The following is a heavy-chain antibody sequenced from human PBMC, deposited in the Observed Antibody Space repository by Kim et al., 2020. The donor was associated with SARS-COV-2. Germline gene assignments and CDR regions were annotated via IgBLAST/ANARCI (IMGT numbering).Heavy chain of an antibody. CDR2: ISADGSNK. D-gene: IGHD2-2*01. CDR3: AKEVLIHCSTTSCPTCDN. CDR1: GFTFSSYG. V-gene: IGHV3-30*18. Sequence: GGSLRLSCAASGFTFSSYGMHWVRQAPGKGLEWGALISADGSNKYYADSVKGRFTISIDNSNNMVYLQENSLRAEDTAVYYCAKEVLIHCSTTSCPTCDNSGQRTLVNVSS. J-gene: IGHJ4*02.